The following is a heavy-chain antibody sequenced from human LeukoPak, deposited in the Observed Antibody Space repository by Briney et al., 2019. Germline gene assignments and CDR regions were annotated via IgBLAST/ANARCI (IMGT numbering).Heavy chain of an antibody. CDR3: AKDDSYELPDDAFDI. V-gene: IGHV3-9*01. CDR1: GLTFDVYA. Sequence: GRSLRPSCPPPGLTFDVYAMHWVRQPPGKGLGWVSGISWNSGSIGYADSVKGRFTISRDNAKNPLYLQMNSLRAEDTALYYCAKDDSYELPDDAFDIWGQGTMVTVSS. D-gene: IGHD5-18*01. CDR2: ISWNSGSI. J-gene: IGHJ3*02.